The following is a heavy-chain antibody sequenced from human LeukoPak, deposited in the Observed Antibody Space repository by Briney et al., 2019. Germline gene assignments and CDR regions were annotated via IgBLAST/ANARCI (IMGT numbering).Heavy chain of an antibody. CDR3: ARLRGGDGYKGGSLDS. V-gene: IGHV3-33*01. J-gene: IGHJ4*02. D-gene: IGHD5-24*01. CDR1: GPSFSRHG. CDR2: IWFDGRET. Sequence: GTSLRLSCTASGPSFSRHGMHWVRQAPGKGLEWLALIWFDGRETYYADSVKGRFTISRDNSRNTAHLQMDSLRVDDTAVYYCARLRGGDGYKGGSLDSWGRGTLVTVSS.